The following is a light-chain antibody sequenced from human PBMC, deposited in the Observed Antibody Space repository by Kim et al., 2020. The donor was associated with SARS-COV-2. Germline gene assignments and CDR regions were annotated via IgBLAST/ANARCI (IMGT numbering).Light chain of an antibody. CDR1: NIGGKI. Sequence: APGRTASITGGGTNIGGKIGNWYQQHPGQATVLVIYYDYSRPSGIPERFSASNSGNTATLTIGRVEAGDEADYYCQVWDTGTYHVVFGGGTQLTVL. V-gene: IGLV3-21*04. J-gene: IGLJ2*01. CDR3: QVWDTGTYHVV. CDR2: YDY.